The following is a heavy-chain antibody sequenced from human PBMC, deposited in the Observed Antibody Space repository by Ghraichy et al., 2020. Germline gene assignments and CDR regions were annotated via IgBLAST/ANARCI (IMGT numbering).Heavy chain of an antibody. J-gene: IGHJ5*02. CDR1: GASISSHSW. CDR2: IYHTGTT. D-gene: IGHD1-14*01. V-gene: IGHV4-4*02. Sequence: SETLSLTCAVSGASISSHSWWTWVRQSPGKGLEWIGEIYHTGTTNYHPSLKSRVTISLDKSKNYFSLRLSSVTAADTAIYYCARGAQAKWRNFDPWGQGSLVTVSS. CDR3: ARGAQAKWRNFDP.